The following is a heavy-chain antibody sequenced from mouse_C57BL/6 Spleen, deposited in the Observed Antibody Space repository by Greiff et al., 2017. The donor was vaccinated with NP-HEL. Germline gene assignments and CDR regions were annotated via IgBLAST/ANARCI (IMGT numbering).Heavy chain of an antibody. J-gene: IGHJ3*01. D-gene: IGHD2-5*01. Sequence: VQLQQSGAKLVRPGASVKLSCTASGFNIKDDYMHWVKQRPEQGLEWIGWIDPENGDTEYASKFQGKATITADTSSNTAYLQLSSLTSEDTAVYYCTTREVTRGAYWGQGTLVTVSA. CDR1: GFNIKDDY. CDR3: TTREVTRGAY. CDR2: IDPENGDT. V-gene: IGHV14-4*01.